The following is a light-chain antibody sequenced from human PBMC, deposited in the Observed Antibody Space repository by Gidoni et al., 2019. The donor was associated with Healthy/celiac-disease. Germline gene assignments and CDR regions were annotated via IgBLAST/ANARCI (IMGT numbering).Light chain of an antibody. Sequence: DIQMTQSPSSLSASVGDRVTITCRASQSISSNLNWYQQQPGKAPKLLIYAASSLQSGVPSRFSGSGSWTDFTLTIISLQPADFSTYYGQQSYSTPLYTFGQGTKLEIK. V-gene: IGKV1-39*01. CDR2: AAS. CDR1: QSISSN. CDR3: QQSYSTPLYT. J-gene: IGKJ2*01.